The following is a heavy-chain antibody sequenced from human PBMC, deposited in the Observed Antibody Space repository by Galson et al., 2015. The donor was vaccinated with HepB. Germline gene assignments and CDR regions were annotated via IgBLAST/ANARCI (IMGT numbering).Heavy chain of an antibody. CDR1: GFTFSSYA. CDR3: VKCQQGYSGYDYLDY. Sequence: SLILSCAASGFTFSSYAMHWVRQAAGKGLDFVSAISSHGDSTYYADSVKGRFTISRDNSKNTLYLQMSSLRAEDTALYYCVKCQQGYSGYDYLDYWGQETLVTVSS. D-gene: IGHD5-12*01. V-gene: IGHV3-64D*06. CDR2: ISSHGDST. J-gene: IGHJ4*02.